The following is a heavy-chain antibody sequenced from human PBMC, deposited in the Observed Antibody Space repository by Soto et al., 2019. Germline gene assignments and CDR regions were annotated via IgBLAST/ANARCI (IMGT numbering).Heavy chain of an antibody. V-gene: IGHV3-23*01. CDR2: ISGSGGST. J-gene: IGHJ4*02. D-gene: IGHD4-4*01. CDR3: AKHLSNYATLWLPFDY. Sequence: HPGGSLRLSCAASGFTFSSYAMSWVRQAPGKGLEWVSAISGSGGSTYYADSVKGRFTISRDNSKNTLYLQMNSLRAEDTAVYYCAKHLSNYATLWLPFDYWGQGTLVTVSS. CDR1: GFTFSSYA.